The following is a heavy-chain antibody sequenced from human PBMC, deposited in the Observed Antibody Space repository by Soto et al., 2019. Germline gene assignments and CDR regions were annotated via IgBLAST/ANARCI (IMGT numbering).Heavy chain of an antibody. CDR3: ARGGVAPYYYYGMDV. Sequence: QVQLVQSGAAVKKPGASVKVSCKASGYTFTRSGISWVRQAPGQGLEWMGGISTYNGDTNYAQTFQGRVTMTTDTSTSTVYVDLRSLRSDDTAVYYCARGGVAPYYYYGMDVWVQGTPVTFSS. V-gene: IGHV1-18*01. CDR2: ISTYNGDT. J-gene: IGHJ6*02. CDR1: GYTFTRSG. D-gene: IGHD5-12*01.